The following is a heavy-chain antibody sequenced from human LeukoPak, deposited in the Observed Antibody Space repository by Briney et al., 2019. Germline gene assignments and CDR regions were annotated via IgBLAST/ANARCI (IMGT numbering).Heavy chain of an antibody. D-gene: IGHD3-10*01. CDR2: INHSGST. V-gene: IGHV4-34*01. Sequence: SETLSLTCAVYGGSFSGYYWSWIRQPPGKGLEWIGEINHSGSTNYNPSLKSRVTISVDTSKNQFSLKLSSVTAADTAVYYCARHSDFRAHLDYWGQGTLVTVSS. CDR1: GGSFSGYY. CDR3: ARHSDFRAHLDY. J-gene: IGHJ4*02.